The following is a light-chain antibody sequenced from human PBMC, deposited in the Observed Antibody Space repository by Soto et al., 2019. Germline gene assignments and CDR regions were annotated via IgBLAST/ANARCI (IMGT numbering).Light chain of an antibody. Sequence: EIVTTQSPATLSVSPGDRVTLSCRASQSARSNSAWYQQKPGQAPRLLIYGASTRATGIPARFSGSGYGTECTLTVSSLQSEDFAVYYCQQYNGWPLTFGGGTRVEIK. V-gene: IGKV3-15*01. CDR1: QSARSN. CDR3: QQYNGWPLT. CDR2: GAS. J-gene: IGKJ4*02.